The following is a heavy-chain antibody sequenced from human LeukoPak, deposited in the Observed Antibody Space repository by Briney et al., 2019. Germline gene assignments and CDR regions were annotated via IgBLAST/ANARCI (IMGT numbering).Heavy chain of an antibody. V-gene: IGHV4-59*03. J-gene: IGHJ4*02. CDR1: GDSIRSYY. CDR2: MYYTGGT. CDR3: ATVVVSGTPYFDY. Sequence: SETLFVSCTDSGDSIRSYYWTWMRQPPGEGLEWIGNMYYTGGTKNNPQTKSRAGITADETKNQLSLTLTSVTAADAAAYYCATVVVSGTPYFDYWGQGTLVTVSS. D-gene: IGHD2-21*02.